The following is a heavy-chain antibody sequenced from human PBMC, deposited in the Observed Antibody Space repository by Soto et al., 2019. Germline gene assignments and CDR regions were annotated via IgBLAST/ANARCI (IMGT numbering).Heavy chain of an antibody. Sequence: QVQLQESGPGLVQPSQTPSLTCTVSGDSISSGDYYWSWVRQSPGKGLEWIGCIYYSGTTYYNPSLETRLPMSVDTSKNQFSLRLSSVTAADTAMYFCARDFKRYSSSPSPLEYWGQGTLVTVSS. D-gene: IGHD6-6*01. CDR3: ARDFKRYSSSPSPLEY. CDR2: IYYSGTT. J-gene: IGHJ4*02. CDR1: GDSISSGDYY. V-gene: IGHV4-30-4*01.